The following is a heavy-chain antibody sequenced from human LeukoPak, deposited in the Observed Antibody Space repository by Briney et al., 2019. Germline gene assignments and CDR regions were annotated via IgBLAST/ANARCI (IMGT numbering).Heavy chain of an antibody. CDR1: GYTFTGYY. V-gene: IGHV1-2*02. CDR3: ARVAGDYYYYYYGMDV. J-gene: IGHJ6*02. CDR2: INPNSGGT. Sequence: GASVKVSCKASGYTFTGYYMHWVRQAPGQGLEWMGWINPNSGGTNYAQKFQGRVTMTRDTSISTAYMELSRLRSDDTAVYYCARVAGDYYYYYYGMDVWGQGTTVTVSS. D-gene: IGHD4-17*01.